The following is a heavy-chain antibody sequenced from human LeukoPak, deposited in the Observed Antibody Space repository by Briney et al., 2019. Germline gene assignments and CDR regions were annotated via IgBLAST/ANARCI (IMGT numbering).Heavy chain of an antibody. CDR3: ARDRSRGGFFDL. CDR2: INHSGRA. CDR1: GGSFGGHF. J-gene: IGHJ2*01. Sequence: SETLSLTCAIYGGSFGGHFWSWIRQTPGKGLEWIGEINHSGRAAYNPSLESRVTISVDTSKNQVSLELTSVTAADTAIYYCARDRSRGGFFDLWGRGTLVTVSS. V-gene: IGHV4-34*01. D-gene: IGHD3-16*01.